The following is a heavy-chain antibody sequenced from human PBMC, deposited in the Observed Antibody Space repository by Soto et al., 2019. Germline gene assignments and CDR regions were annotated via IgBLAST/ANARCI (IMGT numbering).Heavy chain of an antibody. D-gene: IGHD1-20*01. J-gene: IGHJ4*02. CDR1: GYTFISFG. V-gene: IGHV1-18*01. CDR3: ARDELITGTVRGGLDF. CDR2: ISGYSGNT. Sequence: ASVKVSCKASGYTFISFGITWVRQAPGQGLEWMGWISGYSGNTDYAHKLQGRVTMTTDTSTSTAFMELRSLRSDDTAVYYCARDELITGTVRGGLDFWGQGTLVTVSS.